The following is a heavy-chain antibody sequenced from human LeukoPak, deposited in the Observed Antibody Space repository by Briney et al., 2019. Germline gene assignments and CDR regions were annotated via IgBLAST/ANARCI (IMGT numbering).Heavy chain of an antibody. Sequence: ASVKVSCKASGYTFTSYDINWVRQATGQGLEWMGWMNPNSGNTGYAQKFQGRVTMTRNTSISTAYMELSSLRSEDTAVYYCAREWFGEFLFDYWGQGTLVTVSS. CDR3: AREWFGEFLFDY. D-gene: IGHD3-10*01. V-gene: IGHV1-8*01. CDR2: MNPNSGNT. CDR1: GYTFTSYD. J-gene: IGHJ4*02.